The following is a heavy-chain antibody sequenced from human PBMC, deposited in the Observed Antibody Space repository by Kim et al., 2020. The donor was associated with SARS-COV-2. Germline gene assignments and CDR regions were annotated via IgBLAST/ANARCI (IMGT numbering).Heavy chain of an antibody. Sequence: SVKVSCKASGGTFSSYAISWVRQAPGQGLEWMGGIIPIFGTANYARKFQGRVTITADESTSTAYMELSSLRSEDTAVYYCARWELYCSSTSCKDYGMDVWGQGTTVTVSS. CDR1: GGTFSSYA. CDR3: ARWELYCSSTSCKDYGMDV. J-gene: IGHJ6*02. CDR2: IIPIFGTA. D-gene: IGHD2-2*01. V-gene: IGHV1-69*13.